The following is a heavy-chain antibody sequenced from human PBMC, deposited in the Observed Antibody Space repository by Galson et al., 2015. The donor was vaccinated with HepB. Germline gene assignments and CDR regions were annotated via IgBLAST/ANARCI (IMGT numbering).Heavy chain of an antibody. J-gene: IGHJ3*02. Sequence: SVKVSCKASGGTFSSYAISWVRQAPGQGLEWMGGIIPIFGTANYAQKFQGGVTITADESTSTAYMELSSLRSEDTAVYYCARDQYCSGGSCYGGDAFDIWGQGTMVTVSS. V-gene: IGHV1-69*13. CDR1: GGTFSSYA. CDR2: IIPIFGTA. CDR3: ARDQYCSGGSCYGGDAFDI. D-gene: IGHD2-15*01.